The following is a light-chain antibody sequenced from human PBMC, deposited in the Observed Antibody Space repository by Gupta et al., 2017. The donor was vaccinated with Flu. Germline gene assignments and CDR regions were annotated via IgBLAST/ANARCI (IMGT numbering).Light chain of an antibody. CDR1: QGVGTN. Sequence: ATLSVSPGERATLSCRATQGVGTNLAWYQQKPGQAPRLVIYAASARATGFPARFSGSGSGREFTLTISNLQSEDFALYYCQQYNDWPPLYTFGQGTKLEIK. CDR2: AAS. J-gene: IGKJ2*01. CDR3: QQYNDWPPLYT. V-gene: IGKV3-15*01.